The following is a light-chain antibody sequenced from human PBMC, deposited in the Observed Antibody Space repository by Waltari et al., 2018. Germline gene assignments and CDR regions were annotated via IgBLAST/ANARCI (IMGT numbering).Light chain of an antibody. CDR3: CSYAGSSTWV. CDR2: DVS. CDR1: SSDVGGYNY. J-gene: IGLJ3*02. Sequence: QSALTQPASVSGSPGQSNTISCTGPSSDVGGYNYVSWYQQHPGKAPKLMIYDVSKRPSGVSNRFSGSKSGNTASLTISGLQAEDEADYYCCSYAGSSTWVFGGGTKLTVL. V-gene: IGLV2-23*02.